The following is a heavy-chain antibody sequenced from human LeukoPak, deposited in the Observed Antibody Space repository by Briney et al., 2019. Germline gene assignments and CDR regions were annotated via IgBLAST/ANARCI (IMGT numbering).Heavy chain of an antibody. J-gene: IGHJ4*02. V-gene: IGHV4-59*12. CDR3: ASRGPCSGSTSCYDY. Sequence: SETLSLTCTVSGGSINGYFWSWIRQSPGKGLEWIGYIYYSGSTNYNPSLKSRVTISVDTSKNQFSLKLSSVTAADTAVYYCASRGPCSGSTSCYDYWGQGTLVTVSS. D-gene: IGHD2-2*01. CDR1: GGSINGYF. CDR2: IYYSGST.